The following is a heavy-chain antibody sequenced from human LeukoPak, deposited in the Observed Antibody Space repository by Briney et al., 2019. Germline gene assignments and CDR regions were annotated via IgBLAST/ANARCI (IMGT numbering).Heavy chain of an antibody. D-gene: IGHD6-19*01. CDR3: ARGGSGWYDAFDI. Sequence: SETLSLTCAVSGYSISSGYYWGWIRQPPGKGLEWIGNIYHSGTTYYNPSLKSRVTISLDTSKNEFSLNLHSVTAADTAVYFCARGGSGWYDAFDIWGQETMVTVSS. J-gene: IGHJ3*02. CDR1: GYSISSGYY. CDR2: IYHSGTT. V-gene: IGHV4-38-2*01.